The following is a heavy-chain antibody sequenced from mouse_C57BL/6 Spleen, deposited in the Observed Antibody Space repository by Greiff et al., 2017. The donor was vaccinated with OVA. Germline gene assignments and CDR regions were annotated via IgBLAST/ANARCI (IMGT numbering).Heavy chain of an antibody. CDR3: ARDDSSGVLDY. J-gene: IGHJ2*01. V-gene: IGHV5-16*01. D-gene: IGHD3-2*02. Sequence: EVQLVESEGGLVQPGSSMKLSCTASGFTFSDYYMAWVRQVPEKGLEWVANINYDGSSTYYLDSLKSRFIISRDNAKNILYLQMSSLKSEDTATYYCARDDSSGVLDYWGQGTTLTVSS. CDR1: GFTFSDYY. CDR2: INYDGSST.